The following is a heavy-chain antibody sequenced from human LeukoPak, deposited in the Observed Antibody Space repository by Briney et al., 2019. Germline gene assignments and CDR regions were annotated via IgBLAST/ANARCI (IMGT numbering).Heavy chain of an antibody. J-gene: IGHJ4*02. V-gene: IGHV1-69*01. CDR1: GGTFSSYA. CDR2: IIPIFGTA. Sequence: WASVKVSCKASGGTFSSYAISWVRQAPGQGLEWMGGIIPIFGTANYAQKFQGRVTITADESTSTAYMELSSLRSEDTAVYYCASKKYYYGSGSYFVWGQGTLVTVSS. CDR3: ASKKYYYGSGSYFV. D-gene: IGHD3-10*01.